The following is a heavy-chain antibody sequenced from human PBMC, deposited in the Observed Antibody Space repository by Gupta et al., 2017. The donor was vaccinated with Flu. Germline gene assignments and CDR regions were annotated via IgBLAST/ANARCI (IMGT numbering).Heavy chain of an antibody. D-gene: IGHD3-22*01. CDR2: INPGNTDV. J-gene: IGHJ5*01. CDR3: GRADISVSVFFDS. V-gene: IGHV5-51*01. Sequence: MGWVRQTPGKGLEWIGIINPGNTDVRNSPPIRGQVTIAADKSNRTAYLQGSSLKTSDSGIYYCGRADISVSVFFDSWGQGTLVSVSS.